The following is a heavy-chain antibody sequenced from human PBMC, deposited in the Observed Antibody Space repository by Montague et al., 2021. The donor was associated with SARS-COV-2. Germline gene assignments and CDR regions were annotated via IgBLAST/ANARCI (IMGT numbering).Heavy chain of an antibody. CDR2: IYYSGNT. J-gene: IGHJ4*03. CDR1: SDSISSGGYY. V-gene: IGHV4-31*03. CDR3: ARRPSRLATQEFYFGY. Sequence: TLSLTCIVSSDSISSGGYYWSWIRQHPGKGLEWIGYIYYSGNTYYNLSLKSRVTMSVDTTKNQFSLTLNSVTAADTAVYYCARRPSRLATQEFYFGYWGQGTLVSVSS. D-gene: IGHD5-24*01.